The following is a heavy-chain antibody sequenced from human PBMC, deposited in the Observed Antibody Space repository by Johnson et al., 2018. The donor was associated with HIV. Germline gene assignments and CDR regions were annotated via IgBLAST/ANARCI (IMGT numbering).Heavy chain of an antibody. V-gene: IGHV3-23*04. CDR3: AKSSSSFGAFDI. CDR2: ISGSGGST. Sequence: VQLVESGGGVVRPGGSLRLSCAVSGFNFDDYDMSWVRQAPGKGLEWVSAISGSGGSTYYADSVKGRFTISRDNSKNTLYLQMNSLRADDTAVYYCAKSSSSFGAFDIWGQGTMVTVSS. CDR1: GFNFDDYD. D-gene: IGHD6-6*01. J-gene: IGHJ3*02.